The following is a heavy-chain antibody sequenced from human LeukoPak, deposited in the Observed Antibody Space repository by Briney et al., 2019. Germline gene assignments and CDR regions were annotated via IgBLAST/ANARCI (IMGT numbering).Heavy chain of an antibody. CDR1: GFTFSNHA. CDR3: GKDGLPDIVVVIAAPPVY. V-gene: IGHV3-23*01. CDR2: ISGSGTNT. D-gene: IGHD2-15*01. Sequence: GGSLRLSCAGSGFTFSNHAMRWVRQAPGQGLEWVSSISGSGTNTYYAASVKGRYTISRDNTKNTLYLQMSSLRPEDTAIYYCGKDGLPDIVVVIAAPPVYWGQGTLVTVSS. J-gene: IGHJ4*02.